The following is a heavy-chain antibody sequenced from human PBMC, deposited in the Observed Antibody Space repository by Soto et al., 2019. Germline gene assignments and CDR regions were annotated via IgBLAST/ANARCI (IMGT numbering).Heavy chain of an antibody. J-gene: IGHJ5*02. V-gene: IGHV4-61*01. CDR2: IYYSGST. CDR1: DGSVRSGIYY. Sequence: SETLCLTCPVSDGSVRSGIYYWSWIRQPPGKGLEWIGYIYYSGSTNYNPSLKSRVTISVDTSKNQFSLKLSSVTAADTAVYYCARDHVVRGVINWFDPWGQGTLVTVSS. CDR3: ARDHVVRGVINWFDP. D-gene: IGHD3-10*01.